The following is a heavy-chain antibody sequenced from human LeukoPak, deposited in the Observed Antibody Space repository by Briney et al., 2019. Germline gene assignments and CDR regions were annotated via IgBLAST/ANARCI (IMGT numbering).Heavy chain of an antibody. Sequence: GASVKVSCKASGYTFTSYGISWVRQAPGQGLEWMGWISAYNGNTNYAHKLQGRLTMNTHTSTSTAYMEPRSLRSDDTAVYYCGRDVAAMVRGVDIWGEGTMVTVSS. J-gene: IGHJ3*02. D-gene: IGHD3-10*01. CDR2: ISAYNGNT. CDR3: GRDVAAMVRGVDI. CDR1: GYTFTSYG. V-gene: IGHV1-18*01.